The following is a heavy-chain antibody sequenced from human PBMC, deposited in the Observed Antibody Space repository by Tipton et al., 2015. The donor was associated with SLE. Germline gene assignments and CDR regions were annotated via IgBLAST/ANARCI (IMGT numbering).Heavy chain of an antibody. J-gene: IGHJ3*02. D-gene: IGHD3-16*02. V-gene: IGHV4-34*01. CDR2: INHSGST. CDR1: GGSFSGYY. CDR3: ARSNYDYIWGSYRASAAADAFDI. Sequence: TLSLTCAVYGGSFSGYYWSWIRQPPGKGLEWFGEINHSGSTNYNPSLKSRVTISVDTSKNQFSLKLSSVTAADTAVYYCARSNYDYIWGSYRASAAADAFDIWGQGTMVTVSS.